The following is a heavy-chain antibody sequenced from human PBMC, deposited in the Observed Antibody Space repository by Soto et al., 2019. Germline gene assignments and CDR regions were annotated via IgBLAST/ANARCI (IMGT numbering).Heavy chain of an antibody. D-gene: IGHD5-12*01. Sequence: SETLSLTCAVYGGSFSGYYWSWIRQPPGKGLEWIGEINHSGSTNYNPSLKSRVTISVDTSKNQFSLKLSSVTAADTAVYYCARVTVATISYYYYMDVWGKGTTVTVSS. V-gene: IGHV4-34*01. CDR1: GGSFSGYY. J-gene: IGHJ6*03. CDR2: INHSGST. CDR3: ARVTVATISYYYYMDV.